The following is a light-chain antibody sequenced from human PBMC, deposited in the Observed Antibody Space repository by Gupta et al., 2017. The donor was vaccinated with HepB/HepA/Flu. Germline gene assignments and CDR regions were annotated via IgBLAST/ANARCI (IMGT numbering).Light chain of an antibody. CDR1: QSISTW. CDR2: KAS. CDR3: QQYNNYSPLT. Sequence: DIQMTQSPSTLSASVGDRVTLTCRASQSISTWLAWYQQKSGKAPKLLIYKASNLQSGVPSRFSGSGYETEFTLTISSRQPDDFASYYCQQYNNYSPLTFGQGTKVEIK. J-gene: IGKJ1*01. V-gene: IGKV1-5*03.